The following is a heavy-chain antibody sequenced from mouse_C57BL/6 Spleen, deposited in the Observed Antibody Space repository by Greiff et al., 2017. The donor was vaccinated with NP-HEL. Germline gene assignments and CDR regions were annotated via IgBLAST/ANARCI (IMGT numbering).Heavy chain of an antibody. J-gene: IGHJ4*01. CDR2: ISSGSSTI. CDR1: GFTFSDYG. CDR3: ARGVGGYYAMDY. Sequence: DVHLVESGGGLVKPGGSLKLSCAASGFTFSDYGMHWVRQAPEKGLEWVAYISSGSSTIYYADTVKGRFTISRDNAKNTLFLQMTSLRSEDTAMYYCARGVGGYYAMDYWGQGTSVTVSS. V-gene: IGHV5-17*01.